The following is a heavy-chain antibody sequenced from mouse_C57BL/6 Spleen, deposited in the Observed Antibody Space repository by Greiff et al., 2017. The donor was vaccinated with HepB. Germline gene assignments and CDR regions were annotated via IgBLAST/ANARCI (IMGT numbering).Heavy chain of an antibody. Sequence: QVQLKQPGAELVRPGSSVKLSCKASGYTFTSYWMHWVKQRPIQGLEWIGNIDPSDSDTHYNQKFKDKATLTVDKSSSTAYMQLSSLTSEDSAVYYCARRGNPYAMDYWGQGTSVTVSS. J-gene: IGHJ4*01. CDR3: ARRGNPYAMDY. CDR1: GYTFTSYW. V-gene: IGHV1-52*01. CDR2: IDPSDSDT.